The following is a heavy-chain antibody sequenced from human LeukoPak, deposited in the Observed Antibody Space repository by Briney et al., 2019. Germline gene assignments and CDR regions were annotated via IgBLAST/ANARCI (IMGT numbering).Heavy chain of an antibody. CDR3: AAGRIAVAGYYYYYGMDV. V-gene: IGHV3-23*01. CDR2: ISGSGGST. Sequence: GGSLRLSCAASGFTFSSYAMSWVRQAPGKGLEWVSAISGSGGSTYYADSVKGRFTISRDNSKNTLYLQMNSLRAEDTAVYYCAAGRIAVAGYYYYYGMDVWGQGTTVTVSS. CDR1: GFTFSSYA. D-gene: IGHD6-19*01. J-gene: IGHJ6*02.